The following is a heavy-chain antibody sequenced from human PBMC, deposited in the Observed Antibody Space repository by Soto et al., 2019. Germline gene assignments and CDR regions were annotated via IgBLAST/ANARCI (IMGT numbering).Heavy chain of an antibody. J-gene: IGHJ4*02. CDR2: INPNSGGT. V-gene: IGHV1-2*04. CDR1: GYTFTGYY. D-gene: IGHD6-13*01. Sequence: ASVKVSCKASGYTFTGYYMHWVRQAPGQGLEWMGWINPNSGGTNYAQKFQGWVTMTRDTSISTAYMELSRLRSDDTAVYYCARGSYSSSWYPHYYFDYWGQGTLVTVSS. CDR3: ARGSYSSSWYPHYYFDY.